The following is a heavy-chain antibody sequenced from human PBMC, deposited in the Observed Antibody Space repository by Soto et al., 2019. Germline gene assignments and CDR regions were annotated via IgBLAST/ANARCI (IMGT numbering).Heavy chain of an antibody. V-gene: IGHV1-69*01. CDR3: ARVDTIFVVVIIGGGAFDI. Sequence: QVQLVQSGAEVKKPGASVKVSCKASGGTFSSYAISWVRQAPGQGLEWMGGIIPIFGTANYAQKFQGRVTINADESTSTAYMELSSLRSEDTAVYYCARVDTIFVVVIIGGGAFDIWGQGTMVTVSS. J-gene: IGHJ3*02. D-gene: IGHD3-3*01. CDR1: GGTFSSYA. CDR2: IIPIFGTA.